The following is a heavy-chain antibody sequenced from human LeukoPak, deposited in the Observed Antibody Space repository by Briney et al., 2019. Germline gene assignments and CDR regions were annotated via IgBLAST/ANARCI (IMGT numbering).Heavy chain of an antibody. CDR3: SNTYGDLADY. J-gene: IGHJ4*02. CDR2: IKSKTDGGTT. CDR1: GFTFSNAW. D-gene: IGHD4-17*01. V-gene: IGHV3-15*01. Sequence: GGSLRLSCAASGFTFSNAWMSWVRQAPGKGLEWVGRIKSKTDGGTTDYAAPVKGRFTISRDDSKNTLFLQINSLKTEDTAVYYCSNTYGDLADYWGQGTLVTVSS.